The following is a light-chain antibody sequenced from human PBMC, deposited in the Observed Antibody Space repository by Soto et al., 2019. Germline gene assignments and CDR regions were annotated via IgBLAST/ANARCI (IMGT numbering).Light chain of an antibody. V-gene: IGKV3-15*01. CDR1: QSVSSN. J-gene: IGKJ3*01. CDR3: QQYNNWPPELT. Sequence: EIVMTQSPATLSVAPGERATLPCRASQSVSSNLAWYQQKPGQAPRLLIYGESTRATGIPARFSGSGSGTEFTLTISSLQSEDFAVYYCQQYNNWPPELTFGPGTKVDIK. CDR2: GES.